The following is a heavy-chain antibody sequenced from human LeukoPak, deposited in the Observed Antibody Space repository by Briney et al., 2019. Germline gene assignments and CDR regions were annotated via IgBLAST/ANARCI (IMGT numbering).Heavy chain of an antibody. CDR3: ARGALVPAAILGWFDP. Sequence: SETLSLTCTVSGGSISSYYWSWIRQPPGKGLEWIGYIYYSGSTYYNPSLKSRVTISVDTTKNQFSLKLSSVTAADTAVYYCARGALVPAAILGWFDPWGQGTLVTVSS. CDR1: GGSISSYY. J-gene: IGHJ5*02. D-gene: IGHD2-2*02. CDR2: IYYSGST. V-gene: IGHV4-59*08.